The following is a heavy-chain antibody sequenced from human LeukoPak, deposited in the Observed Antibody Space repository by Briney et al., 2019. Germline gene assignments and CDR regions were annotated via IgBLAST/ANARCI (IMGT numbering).Heavy chain of an antibody. CDR1: GLTLSGYS. CDR2: MTTSGNTI. CDR3: ARVGGATAVTLYFEY. J-gene: IGHJ4*02. Sequence: GGSLRLSCVVSGLTLSGYSMIWVRQAPGKGLEWLSFMTTSGNTIFYAESVKDRFTISRDNAKKSLYLQMNSLRDEDTAVYYCARVGGATAVTLYFEYWGQGTLVTVSS. D-gene: IGHD1-26*01. V-gene: IGHV3-48*02.